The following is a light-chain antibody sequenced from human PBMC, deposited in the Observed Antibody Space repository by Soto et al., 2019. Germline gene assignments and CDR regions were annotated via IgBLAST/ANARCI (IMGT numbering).Light chain of an antibody. CDR1: SSNIGAGYD. J-gene: IGLJ3*02. CDR3: QTYDSSISGSV. CDR2: GNS. Sequence: QSVLTQPPSVSGAPGQRVTISCTGSSSNIGAGYDVHWYQQLPGTAPKLIIYGNSNRPSGVPDRFSGSKSGTTASLAITGLQADDEAADYCQTYDSSISGSVFGGGTKVTVL. V-gene: IGLV1-40*01.